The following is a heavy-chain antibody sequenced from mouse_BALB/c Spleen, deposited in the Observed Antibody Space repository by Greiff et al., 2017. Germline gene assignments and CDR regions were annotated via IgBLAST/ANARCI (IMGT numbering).Heavy chain of an antibody. V-gene: IGHV1-18*01. CDR3: ACTFYGNRAWFAY. CDR1: GYTFTEYT. CDR2: INPNNGGT. Sequence: EVKLVESGPELVKPGASVKISCKTSGYTFTEYTMHWVKQSHGKSLEWIGGINPNNGGTSYNQKFKGKATLTVDKSSSTAYMELRSLTSEDSAVYYCACTFYGNRAWFAYWGQGTLVTVSA. D-gene: IGHD2-10*01. J-gene: IGHJ3*01.